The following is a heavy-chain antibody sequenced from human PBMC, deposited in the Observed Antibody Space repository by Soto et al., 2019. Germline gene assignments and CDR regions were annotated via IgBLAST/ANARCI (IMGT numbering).Heavy chain of an antibody. D-gene: IGHD1-26*01. CDR2: INPHGGST. CDR3: ARSSGGNFGIIIEGTNWFAP. J-gene: IGHJ5*02. Sequence: QLVQSGGEVKQPGASVKVSCKAPRDTFTSYYINWVRQAPGQGLEWMGVINPHGGSTAYAQKFKGRATLTRGTSASTVYMEVSSLTSEDTAMYYCARSSGGNFGIIIEGTNWFAPWGQGTLVTVSS. V-gene: IGHV1-46*01. CDR1: RDTFTSYY.